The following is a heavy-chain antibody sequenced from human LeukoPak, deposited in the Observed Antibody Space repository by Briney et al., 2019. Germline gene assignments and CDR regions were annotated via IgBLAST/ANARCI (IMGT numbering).Heavy chain of an antibody. CDR1: GFTVSSNY. V-gene: IGHV3-53*01. Sequence: PGGSLRLSCAASGFTVSSNYMSWVRQAPGKGLEWVSVIYSGGSTYYADSVKGRFTISRDNSKNTLYLQMNSLRAEDAAVYYCARDSTRRPNSTDYWGQGTLVTVSS. CDR3: ARDSTRRPNSTDY. CDR2: IYSGGST. D-gene: IGHD2-2*01. J-gene: IGHJ4*02.